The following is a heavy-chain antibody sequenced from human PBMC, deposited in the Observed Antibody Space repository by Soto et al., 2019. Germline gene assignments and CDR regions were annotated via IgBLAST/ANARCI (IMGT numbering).Heavy chain of an antibody. CDR3: ARHSGGVPFYGMDV. V-gene: IGHV4-59*08. Sequence: SETLSLTCSVSGGSIGSYYWSWIRQPPGKGLEWIGYIYYSGSTNYNPSLKSRVTISVDTSKNQFSLKLSSVTAADTAVYYCARHSGGVPFYGMDVWGQGTTVTVSS. CDR1: GGSIGSYY. D-gene: IGHD3-10*01. J-gene: IGHJ6*02. CDR2: IYYSGST.